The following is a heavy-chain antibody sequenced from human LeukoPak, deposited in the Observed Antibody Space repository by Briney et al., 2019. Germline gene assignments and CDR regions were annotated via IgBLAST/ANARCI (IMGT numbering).Heavy chain of an antibody. J-gene: IGHJ4*02. CDR1: GGSISSYY. D-gene: IGHD6-19*01. V-gene: IGHV4-59*01. Sequence: SETLSLTCTVSGGSISSYYWSWIRQPPGKGLEWIGYIYYSGSTNYNPSLKSRVTISVDTSKNQFFLKLSSVTAADTAVYYCARALDSSGWYADFDWGQGTLVTVSS. CDR2: IYYSGST. CDR3: ARALDSSGWYADFD.